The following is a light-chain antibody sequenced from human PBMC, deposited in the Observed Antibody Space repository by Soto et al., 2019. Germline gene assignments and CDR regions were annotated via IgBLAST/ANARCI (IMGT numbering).Light chain of an antibody. Sequence: DIQMTQSPSTLSASVGDRVSITCRASQNIGNYLAWFQQTTGEAPKLLIYKASSLHGGVPSRFSGGGSGTEFTLTISGLQPDDFATYYCQQYHGYPRTFGPGTRVEI. J-gene: IGKJ1*01. CDR3: QQYHGYPRT. CDR1: QNIGNY. CDR2: KAS. V-gene: IGKV1-5*03.